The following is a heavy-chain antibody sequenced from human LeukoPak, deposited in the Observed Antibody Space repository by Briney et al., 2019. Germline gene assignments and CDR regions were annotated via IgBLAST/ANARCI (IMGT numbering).Heavy chain of an antibody. Sequence: SETLSLTCSVSGGSISIYYWNWIRQPPGKGLEWIGYIYNSGSTNYNPSLESRVTISINTSKNQFSLSLSSVTAADTAVYYCARDRELGYWGQGTLVTVSS. CDR2: IYNSGST. J-gene: IGHJ4*02. CDR3: ARDRELGY. CDR1: GGSISIYY. D-gene: IGHD3-10*01. V-gene: IGHV4-59*01.